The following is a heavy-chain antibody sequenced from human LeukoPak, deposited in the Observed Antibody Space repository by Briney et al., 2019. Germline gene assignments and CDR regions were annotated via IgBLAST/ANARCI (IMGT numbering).Heavy chain of an antibody. CDR3: ASPAVVTDTSSDY. CDR1: GFTFSNYA. CDR2: ISNSGDNT. Sequence: GGSLRLSCAASGFTFSNYAMNWVRQDPGKGLQWVSGISNSGDNTFYADSVKGRFTISRDNSKNTLYLQMNSLRAEDTAVYYCASPAVVTDTSSDYWGQGTLVTVSS. D-gene: IGHD4-23*01. J-gene: IGHJ4*02. V-gene: IGHV3-23*01.